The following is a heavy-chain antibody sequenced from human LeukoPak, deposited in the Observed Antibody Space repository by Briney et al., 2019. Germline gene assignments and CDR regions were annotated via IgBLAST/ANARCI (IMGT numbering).Heavy chain of an antibody. CDR1: GGSFSGYY. D-gene: IGHD6-13*01. CDR3: ARRGFSSSRGAFGY. J-gene: IGHJ4*02. CDR2: INHSGST. V-gene: IGHV4-34*01. Sequence: SETLSLTCAVYGGSFSGYYWSWIRQPPGKGLEWIGEINHSGSTNYNPSLKSRVTISVDTSKNQFSLKLSSVTAADTAVYYCARRGFSSSRGAFGYWGQGTLVTVS.